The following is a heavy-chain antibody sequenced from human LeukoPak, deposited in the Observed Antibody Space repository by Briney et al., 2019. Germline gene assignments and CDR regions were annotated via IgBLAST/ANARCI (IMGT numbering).Heavy chain of an antibody. Sequence: GGSLRLSCAASGFTFSSLWMHWVRQAPGKGLVWVSRINSDGKITIYADSVKGRFTISRDNAKNTLYLQVNSLRAEDTAVYYCAREGEKGDGYNHGFDYWGQGTLVTVSS. D-gene: IGHD5-24*01. CDR3: AREGEKGDGYNHGFDY. J-gene: IGHJ4*02. V-gene: IGHV3-74*01. CDR1: GFTFSSLW. CDR2: INSDGKIT.